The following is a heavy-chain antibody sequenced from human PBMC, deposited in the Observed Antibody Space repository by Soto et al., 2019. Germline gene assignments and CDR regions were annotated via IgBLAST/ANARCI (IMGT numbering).Heavy chain of an antibody. Sequence: GGSLRLSCAASGFTFSSYGMHWVRQAPGKGLEWVAVIWYDGSNKYYADSVKGRFTISRDNSKNTLYLQMNSLRAEDTAVYYCARGGIAAARIDYWGQGTLVTVSS. D-gene: IGHD6-13*01. CDR1: GFTFSSYG. CDR2: IWYDGSNK. J-gene: IGHJ4*02. CDR3: ARGGIAAARIDY. V-gene: IGHV3-33*01.